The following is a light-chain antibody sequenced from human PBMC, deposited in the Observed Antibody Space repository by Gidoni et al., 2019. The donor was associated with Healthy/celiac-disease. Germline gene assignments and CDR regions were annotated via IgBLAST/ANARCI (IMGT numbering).Light chain of an antibody. V-gene: IGKV3-20*01. CDR3: QQYGSSPT. CDR2: GAS. CDR1: QSVSSSY. J-gene: IGKJ5*01. Sequence: EIVLTPSPGTLSLYPGERATLSCRASQSVSSSYLAWYQQKPGQAPRLLIYGASSRATGIPDRCSGSGSGTDFTLTISRLEPEYVAVYYCQQYGSSPTFGQXTRLEIK.